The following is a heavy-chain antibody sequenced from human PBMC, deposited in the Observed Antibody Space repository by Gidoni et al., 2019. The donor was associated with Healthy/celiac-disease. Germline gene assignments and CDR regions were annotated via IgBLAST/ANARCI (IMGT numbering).Heavy chain of an antibody. Sequence: QVPLQESGPGLVKPSETLSLTCTVSGGSISSYYWSWIRQPPGKGLEWIGYIYYSGSTNYNPALKSRVTISVDTSKNQFSLKLSSVTAADTAVYYCARVGYCTGGVCSTWGYYFDYWGQGTLVTVSS. CDR2: IYYSGST. CDR1: GGSISSYY. CDR3: ARVGYCTGGVCSTWGYYFDY. V-gene: IGHV4-59*01. D-gene: IGHD2-8*02. J-gene: IGHJ4*02.